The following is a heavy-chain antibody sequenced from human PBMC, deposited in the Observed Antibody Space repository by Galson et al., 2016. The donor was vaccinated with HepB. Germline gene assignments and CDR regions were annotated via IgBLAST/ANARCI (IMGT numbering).Heavy chain of an antibody. CDR3: ARVYDTTGFQYPPYYFDY. CDR2: ISRSGTNM. CDR1: GFTFSSDV. V-gene: IGHV3-21*01. D-gene: IGHD3-22*01. Sequence: SLRLSCAASGFTFSSDVMSWVRQAPGKGLQWVSSISRSGTNMYYADSVKGRFTISRDNAKNSLYLRMNSLRAEDTAVYYCARVYDTTGFQYPPYYFDYWGPGTLVTVSS. J-gene: IGHJ4*02.